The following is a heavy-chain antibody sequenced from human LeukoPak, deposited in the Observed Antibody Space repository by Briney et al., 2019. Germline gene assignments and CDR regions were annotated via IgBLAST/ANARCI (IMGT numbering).Heavy chain of an antibody. CDR1: GGSISTYY. D-gene: IGHD2-2*01. J-gene: IGHJ6*03. CDR2: IYVSGTI. V-gene: IGHV4-4*07. CDR3: AREGYQLLSGDFYYDMEV. Sequence: SETLSLTCSISGGSISTYYWTWIRKPAGKGLEGIGRIYVSGTIYYNASLKSRVTMSVAPTNNQFSTEVNSATAADTAVYYCAREGYQLLSGDFYYDMEVWGKGTPVTAS.